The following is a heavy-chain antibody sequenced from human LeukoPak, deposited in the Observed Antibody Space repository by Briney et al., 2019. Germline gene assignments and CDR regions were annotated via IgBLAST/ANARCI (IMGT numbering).Heavy chain of an antibody. D-gene: IGHD2-2*02. Sequence: SETLSLTCAVYGGSFSGYYWSWIRQPPGKGLEWIGEVNHSGSTNYNPSLKSRVTISVDTSKNQFSLKLSSVTAADTAVYYCARRRVYCSSTSCYRADAFDIWGQGTMVTVSS. J-gene: IGHJ3*02. CDR1: GGSFSGYY. V-gene: IGHV4-34*01. CDR3: ARRRVYCSSTSCYRADAFDI. CDR2: VNHSGST.